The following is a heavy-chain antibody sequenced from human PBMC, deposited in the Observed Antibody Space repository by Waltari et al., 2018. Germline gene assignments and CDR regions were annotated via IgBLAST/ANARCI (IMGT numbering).Heavy chain of an antibody. CDR3: ATTDGAVAGSYSDY. V-gene: IGHV1-69*02. CDR1: GGTFSSYT. D-gene: IGHD6-19*01. J-gene: IGHJ4*02. Sequence: QVQLVQSGAEVKKPGSSVKVSCKASGGTFSSYTISWVRQAPGQGLEWMGRIIPILAIANYAQKFQGRVTITADKSTSTAYMELSSLRSEDTAVYYCATTDGAVAGSYSDYWGQGTLVTVSS. CDR2: IIPILAIA.